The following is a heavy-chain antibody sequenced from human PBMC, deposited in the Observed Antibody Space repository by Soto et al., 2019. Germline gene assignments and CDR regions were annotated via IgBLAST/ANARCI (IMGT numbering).Heavy chain of an antibody. J-gene: IGHJ4*02. Sequence: EVPLVESGGDLVQPGGSLRLSCAASGFTFSALYMDWVRQAPGKGLEWVGRIRNKPNGYTTDYAASVKGRFTVSRDDSENSLFLQMNLLKTEDTAVYYCVRVAHGDFFDHWVRGTLVTVSS. CDR3: VRVAHGDFFDH. D-gene: IGHD4-17*01. CDR1: GFTFSALY. CDR2: IRNKPNGYTT. V-gene: IGHV3-72*01.